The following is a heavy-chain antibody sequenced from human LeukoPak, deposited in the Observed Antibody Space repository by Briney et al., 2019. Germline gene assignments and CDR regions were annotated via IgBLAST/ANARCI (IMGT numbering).Heavy chain of an antibody. D-gene: IGHD5-24*01. CDR3: ANDVEMATMVGYQTLFDY. J-gene: IGHJ4*02. CDR2: ISYDGNSQ. Sequence: PGGSLRLSYAASGFTFSNYAIHWVRQAPGRGLEWVAAISYDGNSQHYGAPVKGRFTISRDNSKNTLYLQMNSLRAEDTAVYYCANDVEMATMVGYQTLFDYWGQGTLVTVSS. CDR1: GFTFSNYA. V-gene: IGHV3-30*18.